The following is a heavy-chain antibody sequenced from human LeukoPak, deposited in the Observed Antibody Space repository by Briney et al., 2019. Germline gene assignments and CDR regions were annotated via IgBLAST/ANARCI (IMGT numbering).Heavy chain of an antibody. D-gene: IGHD1-26*01. V-gene: IGHV3-23*01. CDR1: GFTFSSYA. J-gene: IGHJ3*02. CDR3: ANFVGATPDAFDI. Sequence: GGSLRLSCAASGFTFSSYAMSWVRQAPGKGLEWVSAISGSGGSTYYADSVKGRFTISRDNSKNTLYLQMNSLRAEDSAVYYCANFVGATPDAFDIWGQGTMVTVSS. CDR2: ISGSGGST.